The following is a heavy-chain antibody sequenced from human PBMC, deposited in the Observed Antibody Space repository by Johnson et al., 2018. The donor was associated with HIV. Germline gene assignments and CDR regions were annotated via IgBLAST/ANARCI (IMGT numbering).Heavy chain of an antibody. CDR2: IYSGGTT. V-gene: IGHV3-53*01. Sequence: VQLVESGGGLIQPGGSLRLSCTASGLTVSSNYMSWVRQAPGKGLEWVSVIYSGGTTYHADSVKGRFTISRDNSKNTLYLQMNSLRAEDTAVYYCARACRDGYTCDVFDIWGQGTLVTVSS. D-gene: IGHD5-24*01. CDR3: ARACRDGYTCDVFDI. J-gene: IGHJ3*02. CDR1: GLTVSSNY.